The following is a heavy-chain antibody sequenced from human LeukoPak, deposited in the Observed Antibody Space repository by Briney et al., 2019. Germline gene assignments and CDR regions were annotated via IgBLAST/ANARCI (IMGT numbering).Heavy chain of an antibody. CDR3: ARDLGRLQLLFDY. CDR2: ISYDGSNK. D-gene: IGHD2-2*01. J-gene: IGHJ4*02. CDR1: GFTFSSYG. Sequence: QTGGSLRLSCAASGFTFSSYGMHWVRQAPGKGLEWVAIISYDGSNKYYADSVKGRFTTSRDNSKNTLYLQVNSLRAEDTAVYYCARDLGRLQLLFDYWGQGTLVTVSS. V-gene: IGHV3-30*03.